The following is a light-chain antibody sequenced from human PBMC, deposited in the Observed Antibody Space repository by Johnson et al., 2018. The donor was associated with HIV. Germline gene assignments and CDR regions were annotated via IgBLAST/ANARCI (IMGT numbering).Light chain of an antibody. CDR1: SSNIGNNY. CDR2: DHN. Sequence: QSVLTQPPSVSAAPGQKVTISCSGSSSNIGNNYVSWYQQLPGTAPRLLIYDHNKRPSGIPDRFSGSKSGTSATLGITGLQTGDEADYYCGTWDSSLSARVFGTGTKVTVL. CDR3: GTWDSSLSARV. J-gene: IGLJ1*01. V-gene: IGLV1-51*01.